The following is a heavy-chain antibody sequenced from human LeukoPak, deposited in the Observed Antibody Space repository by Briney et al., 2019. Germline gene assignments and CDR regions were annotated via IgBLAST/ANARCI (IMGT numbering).Heavy chain of an antibody. D-gene: IGHD3-10*01. CDR1: GDSVSSNSAA. V-gene: IGHV6-1*01. J-gene: IGHJ6*03. CDR3: AREDVAITMVRGVIWYYYMDV. CDR2: TYYRSKWYN. Sequence: SQTLSLTCAISGDSVSSNSAAWNWIRQSPSRGLEWLGRTYYRSKWYNDYAVSVKSRITINPDTSKNQFYLQLNSVTPEDTAVYYCAREDVAITMVRGVIWYYYMDVWGKGTTVTISS.